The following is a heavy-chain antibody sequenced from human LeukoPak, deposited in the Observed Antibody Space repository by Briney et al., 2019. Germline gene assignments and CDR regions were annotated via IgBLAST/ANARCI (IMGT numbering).Heavy chain of an antibody. J-gene: IGHJ5*02. D-gene: IGHD3-22*01. V-gene: IGHV4-34*01. Sequence: SETLSPTCAVYGGSLSGFYWSWIRQPPGKGLEWIGEINHSGSINYNPSLKSRVTMSMDTSKKQLSLRVTSVTAADTAVYYCARASSYDSVTRYDPAWFGPWGQGTLVTVSS. CDR3: ARASSYDSVTRYDPAWFGP. CDR1: GGSLSGFY. CDR2: INHSGSI.